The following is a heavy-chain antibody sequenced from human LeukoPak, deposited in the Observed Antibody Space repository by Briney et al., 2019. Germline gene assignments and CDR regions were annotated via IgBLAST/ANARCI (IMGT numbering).Heavy chain of an antibody. CDR3: ARVHDYGDYGAFDI. CDR2: ISAYNGNT. V-gene: IGHV1-18*01. Sequence: ASVKVSYKASGYTFTSYGISWVRQAPGQGLEWMGWISAYNGNTNYAQNLQGRVTMTTDTSTSTAYMELRSLRSDDTAVYYCARVHDYGDYGAFDIWGQGTMVTVSS. CDR1: GYTFTSYG. J-gene: IGHJ3*02. D-gene: IGHD4-17*01.